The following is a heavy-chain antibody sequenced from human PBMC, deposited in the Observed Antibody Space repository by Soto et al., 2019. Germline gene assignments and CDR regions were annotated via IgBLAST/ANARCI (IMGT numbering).Heavy chain of an antibody. Sequence: TLSLTCTASNGSVSSGTYSWSWVRQPPGKGLEWIGYIYYSGTTYYTPSLKSRLTMSMDRANDHFSLNLTSVTAADTAVYFCARGHYYYGMDVWGQGITVTVSS. CDR1: NGSVSSGTYS. CDR2: IYYSGTT. V-gene: IGHV4-30-2*01. CDR3: ARGHYYYGMDV. J-gene: IGHJ6*02.